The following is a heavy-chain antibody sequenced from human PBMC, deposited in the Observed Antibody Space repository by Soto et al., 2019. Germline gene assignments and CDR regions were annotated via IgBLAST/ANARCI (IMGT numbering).Heavy chain of an antibody. V-gene: IGHV4-39*01. CDR3: ARLPSRHLVDY. D-gene: IGHD3-3*02. CDR2: MFYGLST. J-gene: IGHJ4*02. Sequence: SETLSLTCTVSGSSITSSGYYWGWIRQPPGKGLEWIGSMFYGLSTYYNPSLKSRVTVSVDTSKNLFSLNLRSVTAADTAVYYCARLPSRHLVDYWGQGTLVTVSS. CDR1: GSSITSSGYY.